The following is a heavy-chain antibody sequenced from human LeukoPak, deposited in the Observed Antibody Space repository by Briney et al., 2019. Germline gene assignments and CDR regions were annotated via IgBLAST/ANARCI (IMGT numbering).Heavy chain of an antibody. D-gene: IGHD2-15*01. CDR1: GFSVSSNY. CDR2: IYSGGST. CDR3: AGDRGFCTGGSCYPRRFDY. J-gene: IGHJ4*02. Sequence: GGSLRLSCAASGFSVSSNYMNWVRQAPGKGLEWVSVIYSGGSTYYADSVKSRFTISRDNSKNTLYLQMNSLRDEDTAVYYCAGDRGFCTGGSCYPRRFDYWGQGTLVTVSS. V-gene: IGHV3-53*01.